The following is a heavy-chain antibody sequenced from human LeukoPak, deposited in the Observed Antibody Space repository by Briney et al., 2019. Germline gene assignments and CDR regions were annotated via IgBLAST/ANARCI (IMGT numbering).Heavy chain of an antibody. J-gene: IGHJ4*02. CDR2: IYYSAST. D-gene: IGHD2-2*01. Sequence: PSETLSLTCTVSGGSISSYYWSWIRQPPGKGLEWIGYIYYSASTNYNPSLKSRVTISVDTSKNQFSLKLSSVTAADTAVYYCARDGVQGGIVVLFDYWGQGTLVTVSS. CDR3: ARDGVQGGIVVLFDY. V-gene: IGHV4-59*01. CDR1: GGSISSYY.